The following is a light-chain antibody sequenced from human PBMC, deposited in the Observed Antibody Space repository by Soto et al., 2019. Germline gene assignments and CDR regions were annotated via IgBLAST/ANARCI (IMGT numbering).Light chain of an antibody. Sequence: QSALTQPASVSGSPGQSITISCTGTSSDVGGYNYVSWYQQHPGKAPKLIIYEVRNRPSGISDRFSGPKSGNTASLTISGLQADDEADYYCTSYTSMSALGVFGGGTKVTVL. J-gene: IGLJ3*02. CDR1: SSDVGGYNY. V-gene: IGLV2-14*01. CDR2: EVR. CDR3: TSYTSMSALGV.